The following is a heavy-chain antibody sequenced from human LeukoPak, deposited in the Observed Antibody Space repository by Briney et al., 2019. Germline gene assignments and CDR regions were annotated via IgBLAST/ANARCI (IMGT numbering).Heavy chain of an antibody. CDR2: THYTVSA. V-gene: IGHV4-4*02. CDR1: GGSISSSNW. CDR3: ARVRDSGSSDY. Sequence: PSGTLSLTCAVSGGSISSSNWWSWVRQPPGKGLEWIGYTHYTVSANYNPSLKSRLTISLDTSQNQFSLKLSSVTAADTAMYYCARVRDSGSSDYWGQGTLVTVSS. J-gene: IGHJ4*02. D-gene: IGHD3-10*01.